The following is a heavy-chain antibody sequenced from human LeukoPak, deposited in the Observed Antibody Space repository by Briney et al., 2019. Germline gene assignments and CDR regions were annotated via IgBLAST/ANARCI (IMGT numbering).Heavy chain of an antibody. CDR2: INPNSGGT. J-gene: IGHJ6*02. V-gene: IGHV1-2*04. CDR3: ARDATGTRPITFDMDV. Sequence: ASVKVSCKASGYIFTGYYMHWVRQAPGQGLEWMEWINPNSGGTNYAQKFQGWVTMTRDTSISTAYMELSRLRSADTAVYYCARDATGTRPITFDMDVWGQGTTVTVSS. CDR1: GYIFTGYY. D-gene: IGHD1/OR15-1a*01.